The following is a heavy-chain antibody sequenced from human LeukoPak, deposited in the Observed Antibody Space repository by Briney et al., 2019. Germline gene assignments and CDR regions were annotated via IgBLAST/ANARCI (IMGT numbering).Heavy chain of an antibody. Sequence: ASVKVSCKASGYTFTSYYMHWVRQAPGQGLEWMGWISAYNGNTNYAQKLQGRVTMTTDTSTSTAYMELRSLRSDDTAVYYCARDSRSSIAARPLYYWGQGTLVTVSS. CDR1: GYTFTSYY. V-gene: IGHV1-18*04. D-gene: IGHD6-6*01. CDR3: ARDSRSSIAARPLYY. CDR2: ISAYNGNT. J-gene: IGHJ4*02.